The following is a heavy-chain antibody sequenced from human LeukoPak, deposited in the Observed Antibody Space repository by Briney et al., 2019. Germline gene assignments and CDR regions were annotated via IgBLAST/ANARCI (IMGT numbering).Heavy chain of an antibody. CDR1: GYSISSGYY. CDR2: IYYTGST. CDR3: ARENYCTNGVCWAFDP. D-gene: IGHD2-8*01. J-gene: IGHJ5*02. Sequence: SETLSLTCTVSGYSISSGYYWSWIRQPPGRGLEWIGNIYYTGSTSYNPSLKSRLTFSIDTFNNQFFLHLSSVTAADTAVYYCARENYCTNGVCWAFDPWGQGALVTVSS. V-gene: IGHV4-38-2*02.